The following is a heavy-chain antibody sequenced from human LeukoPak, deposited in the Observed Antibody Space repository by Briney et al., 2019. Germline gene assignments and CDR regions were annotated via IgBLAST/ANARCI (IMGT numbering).Heavy chain of an antibody. D-gene: IGHD1-14*01. CDR1: GGSISSYY. CDR2: IYYSGST. J-gene: IGHJ6*02. V-gene: IGHV4-59*08. Sequence: SETLSLTSTVSGGSISSYYWSWIRQPPGKGLEWIGYIYYSGSTNYNPSLKSRVTISVDTSKNQFSLKLSSVTAADTAVYYGARVMGRAEYYGMDVWGQGTTVTVSS. CDR3: ARVMGRAEYYGMDV.